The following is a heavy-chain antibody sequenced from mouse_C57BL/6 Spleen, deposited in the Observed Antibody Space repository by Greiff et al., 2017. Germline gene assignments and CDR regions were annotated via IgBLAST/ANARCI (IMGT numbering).Heavy chain of an antibody. J-gene: IGHJ4*01. CDR1: GYTFTDYE. D-gene: IGHD1-1*01. Sequence: QVQLKESGAELVRPGASVTLSCKASGYTFTDYEMHWVKQTPVHGLEWIGAIDPETGGTAYNQKFKGKAILTADKSSSTAYMELRSLPSADSAVFYCTRLTYYGSSSYAKDQWGQGTSVTVSS. CDR2: IDPETGGT. V-gene: IGHV1-15*01. CDR3: TRLTYYGSSSYAKDQ.